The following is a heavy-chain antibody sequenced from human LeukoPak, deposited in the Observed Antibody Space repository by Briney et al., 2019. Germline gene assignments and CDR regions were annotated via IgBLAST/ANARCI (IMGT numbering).Heavy chain of an antibody. CDR2: IHHSGST. D-gene: IGHD3-22*01. CDR3: ARGGDYYDSGAFDI. Sequence: PSETLSLTCTVSGGSISSGGYYWSWIRQHPGKGLEWIGYIHHSGSTYYNPSLKSRVTISVDRSKNQFSLKLSSVTAADTAVYYCARGGDYYDSGAFDIWGQGTMVTVSS. CDR1: GGSISSGGYY. V-gene: IGHV4-30-2*01. J-gene: IGHJ3*02.